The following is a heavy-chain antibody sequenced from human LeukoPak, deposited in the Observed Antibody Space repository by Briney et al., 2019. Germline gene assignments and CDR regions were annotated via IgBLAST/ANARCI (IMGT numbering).Heavy chain of an antibody. Sequence: SETLSLTCTVSGGSISSGDYYWSWIRQPPGKGLEWIGYIYYSGSTYYNPSLKSRVTISVDTSKNQFSLKLSSVTAADTAVYYCARDIAAGWFDPWGQGTLVTVSS. J-gene: IGHJ5*02. CDR1: GGSISSGDYY. CDR2: IYYSGST. D-gene: IGHD6-13*01. V-gene: IGHV4-30-4*08. CDR3: ARDIAAGWFDP.